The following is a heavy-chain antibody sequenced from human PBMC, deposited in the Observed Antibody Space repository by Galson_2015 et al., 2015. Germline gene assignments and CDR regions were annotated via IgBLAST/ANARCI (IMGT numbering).Heavy chain of an antibody. Sequence: SVKVSCKASGYTFIDHYMHWVRQAPGQGLEWMGRISPKTGATNYAQTFQGRVTMTRDTSISTVYLDLSTLTSDDSAVYFCARDYCSGGSCYLSDYWGQGTLVTVPS. CDR1: GYTFIDHY. V-gene: IGHV1-2*06. CDR3: ARDYCSGGSCYLSDY. CDR2: ISPKTGAT. J-gene: IGHJ4*02. D-gene: IGHD2-15*01.